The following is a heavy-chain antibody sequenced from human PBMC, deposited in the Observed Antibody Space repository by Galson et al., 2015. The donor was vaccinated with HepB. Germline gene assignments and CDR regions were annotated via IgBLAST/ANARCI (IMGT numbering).Heavy chain of an antibody. D-gene: IGHD3-3*01. J-gene: IGHJ4*02. V-gene: IGHV3-9*01. Sequence: SLRLSCAASGFTFDDYAMHWVRHAPGKGLEWVSGISWNSGSIGYADSVKGRFTISRDNAKNSLYLQMNSLRAEDTALYYCAKARSSSGFDYWGQGTLVTVSS. CDR2: ISWNSGSI. CDR3: AKARSSSGFDY. CDR1: GFTFDDYA.